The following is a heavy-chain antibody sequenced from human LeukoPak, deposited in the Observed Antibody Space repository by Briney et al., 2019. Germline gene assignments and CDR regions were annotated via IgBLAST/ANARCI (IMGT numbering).Heavy chain of an antibody. V-gene: IGHV3-9*01. D-gene: IGHD6-19*01. CDR1: GFTFDDYA. CDR2: ISWNSGSI. J-gene: IGHJ6*02. Sequence: PGGSLRLSCAASGFTFDDYAMHWVRQAPGKGLEWVSGISWNSGSIGYADSVKGRFTISRDNAKNSLYLQMNSLRAEDTALYYCAKESPYSSDGYYYYGMDVWGQGTTVTVSS. CDR3: AKESPYSSDGYYYYGMDV.